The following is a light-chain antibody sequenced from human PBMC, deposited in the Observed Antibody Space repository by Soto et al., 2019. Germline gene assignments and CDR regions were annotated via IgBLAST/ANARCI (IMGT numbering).Light chain of an antibody. CDR2: AAS. Sequence: DIQMTQSPSSLSASVGDRVTSTGRASQSISSYLNWYQQKPGKAPKLLIYAASSLQSGVPSRFSGSGSGTDFTLTISSLQPEDFATYYCQQSYSTPLTFGGGTKVDIK. CDR3: QQSYSTPLT. J-gene: IGKJ4*01. CDR1: QSISSY. V-gene: IGKV1-39*01.